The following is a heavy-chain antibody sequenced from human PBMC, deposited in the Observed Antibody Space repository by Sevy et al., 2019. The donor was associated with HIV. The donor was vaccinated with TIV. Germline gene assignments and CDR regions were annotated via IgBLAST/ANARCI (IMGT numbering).Heavy chain of an antibody. CDR2: LRSKSDGTTT. V-gene: IGHV3-15*01. CDR3: ITRPNYDSSGYYYPKFDH. D-gene: IGHD3-22*01. Sequence: GGSLRLSCAASGFTFTNAWMSWVRQAPGKGLEWVGPLRSKSDGTTTDYAAPVKGRFTISRDDSKNTVYLQMSGLEIEDTAVYYCITRPNYDSSGYYYPKFDHWGQGTLVTVSS. CDR1: GFTFTNAW. J-gene: IGHJ4*02.